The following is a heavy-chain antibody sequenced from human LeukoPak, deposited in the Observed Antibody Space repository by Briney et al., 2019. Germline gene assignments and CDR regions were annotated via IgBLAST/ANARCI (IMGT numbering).Heavy chain of an antibody. Sequence: ASVKVSCKASGGTFISYAISWVRQAPGQGLEWMGGIIPIFGTANYAQKFQGRVTITADESTSTAYMELSSLRSEDTAVYYCATPIGELLPIVWGQGTLVTVSS. V-gene: IGHV1-69*13. D-gene: IGHD1-26*01. J-gene: IGHJ4*02. CDR2: IIPIFGTA. CDR1: GGTFISYA. CDR3: ATPIGELLPIV.